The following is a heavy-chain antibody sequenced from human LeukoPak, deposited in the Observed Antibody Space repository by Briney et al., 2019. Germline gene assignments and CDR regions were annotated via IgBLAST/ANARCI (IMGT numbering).Heavy chain of an antibody. CDR1: GGTFSSYA. Sequence: SVKVSCKASGGTFSSYAISWVRQAPGQGLEWMGGIIPIFGTANYAQKFQGRVTITADESTSTAYMELSSLRSEDTAVYYCARGGYSYGYPSHPNDYWGQGTLVTVSS. V-gene: IGHV1-69*13. CDR3: ARGGYSYGYPSHPNDY. CDR2: IIPIFGTA. J-gene: IGHJ4*02. D-gene: IGHD5-18*01.